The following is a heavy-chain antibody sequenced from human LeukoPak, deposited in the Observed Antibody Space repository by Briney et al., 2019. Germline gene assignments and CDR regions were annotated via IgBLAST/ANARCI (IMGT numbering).Heavy chain of an antibody. Sequence: GGSLRLSCAASGFTFSSFSMIWVRQAPGKGLEWVAVTSYDGNNKYYAESVKGRFTISRDNSKSMLYLQMNSLRPEDTAVYYCARGEDGFWSGYVEHWGQGTLVTVSP. CDR3: ARGEDGFWSGYVEH. V-gene: IGHV3-30*03. CDR1: GFTFSSFS. D-gene: IGHD3-3*01. J-gene: IGHJ1*01. CDR2: TSYDGNNK.